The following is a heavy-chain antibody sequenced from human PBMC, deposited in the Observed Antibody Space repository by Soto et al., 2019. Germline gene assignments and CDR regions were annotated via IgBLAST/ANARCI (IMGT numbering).Heavy chain of an antibody. CDR2: INHSGST. CDR3: ARFKNRGGDYSTYYYYGMDV. CDR1: GGSFSGYY. J-gene: IGHJ6*02. D-gene: IGHD2-21*02. V-gene: IGHV4-34*01. Sequence: PSETLSLTCAVYGGSFSGYYWSWIRQPPGKGLEWIGEINHSGSTNYNPSLKSRVTISVDTSKNQFSLKLSSVTAADTAVYYCARFKNRGGDYSTYYYYGMDVWGQGTTVTV.